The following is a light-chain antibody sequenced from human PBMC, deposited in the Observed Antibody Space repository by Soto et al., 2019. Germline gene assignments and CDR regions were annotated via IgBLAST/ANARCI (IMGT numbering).Light chain of an antibody. CDR1: QTISTW. Sequence: GDRVTITCRASQTISTWMAWYQQKPGKAPKLLVYDASTLQSGVASRFSGSGSGTEFTLTIRSLQPDDFAVYYCKQYGSSPGTFGQGTKVDIK. V-gene: IGKV1-5*01. CDR2: DAS. CDR3: KQYGSSPGT. J-gene: IGKJ1*01.